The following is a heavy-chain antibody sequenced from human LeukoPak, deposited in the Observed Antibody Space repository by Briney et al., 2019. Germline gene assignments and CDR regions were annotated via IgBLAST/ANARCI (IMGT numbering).Heavy chain of an antibody. Sequence: GGSLRLSCAASGFTFSSYGMHWVRQAPGKGLEWVAVIWYDGGNKYYADSVKGRFTISRDNSKNTLYLQMNSLRAEDTALYYCAKGLDYDFWSGSQIDWGQGTLVTVSS. D-gene: IGHD3-3*01. CDR2: IWYDGGNK. CDR1: GFTFSSYG. V-gene: IGHV3-30*02. J-gene: IGHJ4*02. CDR3: AKGLDYDFWSGSQID.